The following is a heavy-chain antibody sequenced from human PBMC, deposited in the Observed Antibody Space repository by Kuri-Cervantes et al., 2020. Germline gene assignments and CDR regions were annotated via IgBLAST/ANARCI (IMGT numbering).Heavy chain of an antibody. CDR1: GGSISSYY. D-gene: IGHD2-15*01. Sequence: ESLKISCTVSGGSISSYYWSWIRQPPGKGLEWIGYIYYSGSTNYNPSLKSRVTISVDTSKNQFSLKLSSVTAADTAVYYCARESGIVVVGHSASDIWGQGTMVTVSS. J-gene: IGHJ3*02. CDR3: ARESGIVVVGHSASDI. V-gene: IGHV4-59*01. CDR2: IYYSGST.